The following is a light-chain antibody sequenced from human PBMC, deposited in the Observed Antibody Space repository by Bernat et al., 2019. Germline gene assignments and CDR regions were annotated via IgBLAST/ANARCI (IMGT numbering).Light chain of an antibody. CDR1: SSEVGGYNY. Sequence: QSALTQPASVSGSPGQSITISGTGTSSEVGGYNYVSGYQQHPGKAPKLMIYEVSNRPSGVSNRFSGSKSGNTASLTISGLQAEDAADYYCSSYTSSSTWVFGGGTKLTVL. J-gene: IGLJ3*02. CDR3: SSYTSSSTWV. V-gene: IGLV2-14*01. CDR2: EVS.